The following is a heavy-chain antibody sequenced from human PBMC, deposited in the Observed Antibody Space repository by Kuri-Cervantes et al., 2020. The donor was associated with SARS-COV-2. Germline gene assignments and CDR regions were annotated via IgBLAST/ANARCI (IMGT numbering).Heavy chain of an antibody. J-gene: IGHJ3*02. CDR1: GGSISSYY. V-gene: IGHV4-4*07. D-gene: IGHD2/OR15-2a*01. CDR2: IYTSGST. CDR3: ARDPSMGSTTDAFDI. Sequence: GSLRLSCTVSGGSISSYYWSWIRQPAGKGLEWIGRIYTSGSTNYNPSLKSRVTMSVDTSKNQFSLKLSSVTAADTAVYYCARDPSMGSTTDAFDIWGQGTMVTDSS.